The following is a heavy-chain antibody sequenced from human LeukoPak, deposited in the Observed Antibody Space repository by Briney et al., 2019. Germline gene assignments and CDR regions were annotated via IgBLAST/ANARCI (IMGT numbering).Heavy chain of an antibody. D-gene: IGHD3-22*01. CDR2: ISGSGGST. CDR3: AKDHYYDSSGYVSYYYYYYMDV. CDR1: GFTFSSYA. V-gene: IGHV3-23*01. Sequence: GGSLRLSCAASGFTFSSYAMSWVRQAPGKGLEWVSAISGSGGSTYYADSVKGRFTISRDNSKNTLYLQMNSLRAEDTAVYYCAKDHYYDSSGYVSYYYYYYMDVWGKGTSVTVSS. J-gene: IGHJ6*03.